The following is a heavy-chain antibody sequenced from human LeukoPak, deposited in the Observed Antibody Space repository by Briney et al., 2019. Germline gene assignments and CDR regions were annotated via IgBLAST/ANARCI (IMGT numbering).Heavy chain of an antibody. CDR3: ASLPSNTVTHDY. J-gene: IGHJ4*02. D-gene: IGHD4-11*01. V-gene: IGHV4-38-2*01. CDR1: GYSISSSYY. CDR2: MYHSGST. Sequence: PSETLSLTCAVSGYSISSSYYWGWIRQPPGKGLEWIGTMYHSGSTHYNPSLKSRVTLSVDTSKNQFSLKLRSVTAADTAVYYCASLPSNTVTHDYWGQGTLVTVSS.